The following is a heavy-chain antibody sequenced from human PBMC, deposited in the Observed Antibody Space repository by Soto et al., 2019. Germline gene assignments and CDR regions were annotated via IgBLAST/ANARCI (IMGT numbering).Heavy chain of an antibody. CDR3: ATVGYCSSTSCQTRYYYYGMDV. CDR1: GFTFSDYS. V-gene: IGHV3-11*01. CDR2: ISRSGSDI. J-gene: IGHJ6*02. D-gene: IGHD2-2*03. Sequence: QVQLVESGGGLVKPGGSLRLSCAASGFTFSDYSMNWVRQAPGKWLEWVSYISRSGSDIYYADSVKGRFTISRDNAKNSLFLQMNSLRAEDTAVYYCATVGYCSSTSCQTRYYYYGMDVWGQGTTVTVSS.